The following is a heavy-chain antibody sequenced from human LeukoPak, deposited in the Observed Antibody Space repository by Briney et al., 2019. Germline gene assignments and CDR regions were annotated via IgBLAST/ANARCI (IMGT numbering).Heavy chain of an antibody. D-gene: IGHD2/OR15-2a*01. J-gene: IGHJ4*02. V-gene: IGHV1-18*01. CDR1: GYTFTNYG. CDR3: ARVGEYCNGISCLDY. CDR2: ISAYNGDT. Sequence: ASVKVSCKASGYTFTNYGISWVRQAPGQGLEWMGWISAYNGDTSYAQKLQGRVTMTTDTSTSTAYMELGSLGSDDTAVYYCARVGEYCNGISCLDYWSQGTLVTVSS.